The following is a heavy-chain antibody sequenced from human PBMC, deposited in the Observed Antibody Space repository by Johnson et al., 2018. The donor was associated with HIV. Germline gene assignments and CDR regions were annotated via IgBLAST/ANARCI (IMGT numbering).Heavy chain of an antibody. CDR1: GFTFSSYG. D-gene: IGHD3-22*01. CDR3: ARGGLYYYDSGGYLGAFDI. Sequence: QVQVVESGGGVVQPGRSLRLSCAASGFTFSSYGMHWVRQAPGKGLEWVAVIYYDGSIKYYADSVKGRFTISSDKSKNTLYLQMNSLRTEDTAMYYCARGGLYYYDSGGYLGAFDIWGQGTMVTVSS. J-gene: IGHJ3*02. V-gene: IGHV3-30*19. CDR2: IYYDGSIK.